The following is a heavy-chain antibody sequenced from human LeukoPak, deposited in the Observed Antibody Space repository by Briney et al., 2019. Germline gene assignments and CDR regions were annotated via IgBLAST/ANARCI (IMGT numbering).Heavy chain of an antibody. D-gene: IGHD6-6*01. V-gene: IGHV3-21*01. CDR1: GFTFSINA. CDR3: VRDRGKYSSSSDMDL. Sequence: GGSLRRSSAASGFTFSINAMHWVRQAPGKGLEWGSSIISGSGYIYYTDSVKGPFTISTDTATNSLYLQMHRLRAQDTAVCYSVRDRGKYSSSSDMDLWGQGTTVTVSS. J-gene: IGHJ6*02. CDR2: IISGSGYI.